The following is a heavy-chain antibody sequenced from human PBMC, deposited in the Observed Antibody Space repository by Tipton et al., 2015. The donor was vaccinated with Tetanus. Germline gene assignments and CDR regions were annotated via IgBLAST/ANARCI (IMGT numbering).Heavy chain of an antibody. CDR2: TYYSGST. J-gene: IGHJ4*02. CDR1: GVSVTTYH. D-gene: IGHD4-17*01. Sequence: TLSLTCNVSGVSVTTYHWSWIRQPPGKGLEWIGYTYYSGSTGYNPSLKSRVTISIDSSKNQFSLKLTSVTAADTAVYYCARDERYGDYAYWGQGALVTVSS. CDR3: ARDERYGDYAY. V-gene: IGHV4-59*02.